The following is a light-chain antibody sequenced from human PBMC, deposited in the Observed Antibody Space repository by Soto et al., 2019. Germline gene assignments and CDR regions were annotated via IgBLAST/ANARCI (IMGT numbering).Light chain of an antibody. V-gene: IGKV2-30*02. J-gene: IGKJ1*01. CDR1: QSLIHSDGSTY. CDR3: MQGTNWPWT. CDR2: EGS. Sequence: DVVMTQSPLSLPVTLGQPASISCRSSQSLIHSDGSTYLSWFQQRPGQSPRRLIYEGSDRDSGVPDRFSGSGAGTEFTLKISRVEAEDFGVYYCMQGTNWPWTFGQGTEVEIK.